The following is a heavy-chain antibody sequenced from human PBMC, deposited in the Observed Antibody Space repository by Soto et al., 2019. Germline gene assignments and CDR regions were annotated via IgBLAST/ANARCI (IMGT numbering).Heavy chain of an antibody. CDR3: ARGLVDM. Sequence: EVQVVESGGGSVQPGGPLRLSCTVSGFPFSGYLMDWVRQAPGKGLEWVANINHDGSEMYYGDSVKGRFTISRDNAKNSLYLQMNRLRVEDTAVYYCARGLVDMWGQGTMVTVSS. V-gene: IGHV3-7*05. J-gene: IGHJ3*02. D-gene: IGHD3-10*01. CDR2: INHDGSEM. CDR1: GFPFSGYL.